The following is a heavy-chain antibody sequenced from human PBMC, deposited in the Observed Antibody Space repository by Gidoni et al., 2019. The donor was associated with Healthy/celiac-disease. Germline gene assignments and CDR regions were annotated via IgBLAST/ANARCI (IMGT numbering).Heavy chain of an antibody. CDR3: ARAVGSSLLNKYYFDY. Sequence: QVQLQESGPGLVKPSQTLSLTCTVSGGSISSGSYYWSWIRQPAGKGLEWIGRIYTSGSTNYNPSLKSRVTISVDTSKNQFSLKLSSVTAADTAVYYCARAVGSSLLNKYYFDYWGQGTLVTVSS. J-gene: IGHJ4*02. V-gene: IGHV4-61*02. CDR2: IYTSGST. D-gene: IGHD6-6*01. CDR1: GGSISSGSYY.